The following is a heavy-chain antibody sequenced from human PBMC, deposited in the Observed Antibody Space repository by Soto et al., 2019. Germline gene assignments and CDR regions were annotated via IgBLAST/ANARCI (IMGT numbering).Heavy chain of an antibody. V-gene: IGHV1-2*02. Sequence: ASVKVSCKASGYTFTDYYMHWVRQAPGQGLEWMGWINPNSGGTNHAQKFQGRVTMTRDTSINTAYMELSSLRSDDTAVYYCSSSALPTAIRDGWHYRSYWGQGTPVTVSS. D-gene: IGHD1-7*01. J-gene: IGHJ4*02. CDR3: SSSALPTAIRDGWHYRSY. CDR1: GYTFTDYY. CDR2: INPNSGGT.